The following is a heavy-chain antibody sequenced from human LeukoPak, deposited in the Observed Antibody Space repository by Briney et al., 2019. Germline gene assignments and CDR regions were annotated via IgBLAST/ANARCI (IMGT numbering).Heavy chain of an antibody. CDR1: GGTFSSYA. CDR3: ASTIVGATPAKYYYYGMDV. V-gene: IGHV1-69*13. D-gene: IGHD1-26*01. Sequence: SVKVSCKASGGTFSSYAISWVRQAPGQGLEWMGGIIPIFGTANYAQKFQGRVTITADESTSTAYMELSSLRSEDTAVYYCASTIVGATPAKYYYYGMDVWGQGTTVTVSS. J-gene: IGHJ6*02. CDR2: IIPIFGTA.